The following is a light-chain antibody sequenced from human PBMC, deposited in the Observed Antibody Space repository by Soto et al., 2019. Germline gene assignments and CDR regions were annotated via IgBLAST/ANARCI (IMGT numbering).Light chain of an antibody. V-gene: IGKV1-5*03. CDR2: KAS. Sequence: DIQMTQSPSTLSGSVGDRFTITCRASQTISSWLAWYQQKPGKAPKLLIYKASTLKSGVPSGFSGSGSGTEFTLTISSLQPDDFATYYCQHYNSYSEAFGQGTKGDIK. J-gene: IGKJ1*01. CDR3: QHYNSYSEA. CDR1: QTISSW.